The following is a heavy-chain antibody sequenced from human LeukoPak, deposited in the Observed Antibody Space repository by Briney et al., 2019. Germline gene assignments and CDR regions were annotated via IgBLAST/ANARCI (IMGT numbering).Heavy chain of an antibody. D-gene: IGHD6-6*01. CDR2: INHSGST. CDR3: ASQYSSSAYIDY. Sequence: SETLSLTCAVYGGSFSGYHWSWIRQPPGKGLEWIGEINHSGSTNYNPSLKSRVPISVDTSKNQFSLKLSSVTAADTAVYYCASQYSSSAYIDYWGQGTLVTVSS. V-gene: IGHV4-34*01. J-gene: IGHJ4*02. CDR1: GGSFSGYH.